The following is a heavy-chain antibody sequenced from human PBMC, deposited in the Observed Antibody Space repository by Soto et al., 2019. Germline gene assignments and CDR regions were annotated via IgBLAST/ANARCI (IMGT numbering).Heavy chain of an antibody. CDR3: ATGEATVTTYAVDI. V-gene: IGHV1-69*06. CDR1: GGTFSSYA. D-gene: IGHD4-17*01. Sequence: QVQLVQSGAEVKKPGSSVKVSCKASGGTFSSYAISWVRQAPGQGLEWMGGIIPIFGTANYAQKFQGRVTIPADKSTSTAYMELSSLRSEDTAVDYCATGEATVTTYAVDIWGQGTMVTVSS. J-gene: IGHJ3*02. CDR2: IIPIFGTA.